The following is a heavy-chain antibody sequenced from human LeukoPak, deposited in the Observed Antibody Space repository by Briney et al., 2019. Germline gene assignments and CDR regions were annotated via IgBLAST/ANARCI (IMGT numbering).Heavy chain of an antibody. CDR2: IDGPTYRT. V-gene: IGHV3-23*01. J-gene: IGHJ4*02. D-gene: IGHD3-10*01. CDR1: GFTFSNYA. Sequence: GGSLRLSCAASGFTFSNYAMSWVRQAPGKGLEWVSTIDGPTYRTHYADSVMGRFTISRDNAKNSLYLQLNNLRAEDTAVYYCASTSMVRGVILNLFDYWGQGTLVTVSS. CDR3: ASTSMVRGVILNLFDY.